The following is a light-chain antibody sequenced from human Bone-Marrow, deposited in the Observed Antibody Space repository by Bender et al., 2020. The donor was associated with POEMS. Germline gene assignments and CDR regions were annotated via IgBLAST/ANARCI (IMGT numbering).Light chain of an antibody. CDR1: RSDVGRYNF. CDR2: DVS. V-gene: IGLV2-11*01. CDR3: SSYTSTGTLV. J-gene: IGLJ3*02. Sequence: QSALTQPRSVSGSPGQSVTISCTGTRSDVGRYNFVSWYQQHPGKAPKVLIYDVSERPSGVPDRFSGSKSGRTASLTVSGLQAEDEADYYCSSYTSTGTLVFGGGTKLTVL.